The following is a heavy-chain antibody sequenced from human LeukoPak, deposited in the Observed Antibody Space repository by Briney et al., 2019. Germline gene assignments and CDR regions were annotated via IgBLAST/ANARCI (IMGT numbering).Heavy chain of an antibody. Sequence: SETLSLTCSVSYSSFSSDYVWGWIRQPPGKGLEWIGSISHSGSTYYNPSLKSRVTISLDTSKNQFSLRLRSVTAADTAVYYCARDDYDRDYWGQGTLVTVSS. J-gene: IGHJ4*02. V-gene: IGHV4-38-2*02. CDR3: ARDDYDRDY. D-gene: IGHD3-3*01. CDR1: YSSFSSDYV. CDR2: ISHSGST.